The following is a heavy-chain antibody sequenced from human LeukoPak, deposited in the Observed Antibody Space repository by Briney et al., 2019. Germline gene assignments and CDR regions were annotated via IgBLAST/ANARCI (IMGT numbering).Heavy chain of an antibody. V-gene: IGHV3-30*02. CDR2: IRSDGSNK. Sequence: HAGGSLRLSCAASGFTFSSYGMHWVRQAPGKGLELVAFIRSDGSNKYYADSVKGRFTISRDNSKNTLYLQMNSLRAEDTAVYYCARARARYDILTGYYIGAFDYWGQGTLVTVSS. J-gene: IGHJ4*02. CDR1: GFTFSSYG. CDR3: ARARARYDILTGYYIGAFDY. D-gene: IGHD3-9*01.